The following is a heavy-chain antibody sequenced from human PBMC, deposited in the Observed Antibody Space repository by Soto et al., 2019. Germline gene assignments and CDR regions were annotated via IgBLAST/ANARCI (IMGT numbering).Heavy chain of an antibody. V-gene: IGHV3-30*18. J-gene: IGHJ4*02. D-gene: IGHD6-25*01. CDR1: GFTFSSCG. CDR3: VKEQSSGYWRTADY. Sequence: QVQLVESGGGVVQPGRSLRLSCAASGFTFSSCGMHWVRQAPGKGLEWVAVVTYEENEIHYADSVKCRFTISRDNSKNMVYLQMASLRVEDMAVYYCVKEQSSGYWRTADYWGQGTLITVSS. CDR2: VTYEENEI.